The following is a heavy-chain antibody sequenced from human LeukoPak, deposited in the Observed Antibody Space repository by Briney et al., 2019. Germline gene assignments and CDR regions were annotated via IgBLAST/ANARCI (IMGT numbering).Heavy chain of an antibody. CDR3: ARVNYDFWSGYRGFDY. Sequence: ASVKVSCKASGYTFTSYGISWVRQAPGQGLEWMGWISAYNGNTNYAQKLQGRVTRTTDTSTSTAYMELRSLRSDDTAVDYCARVNYDFWSGYRGFDYWGQGTLVTVSS. CDR2: ISAYNGNT. CDR1: GYTFTSYG. J-gene: IGHJ4*02. V-gene: IGHV1-18*01. D-gene: IGHD3-3*01.